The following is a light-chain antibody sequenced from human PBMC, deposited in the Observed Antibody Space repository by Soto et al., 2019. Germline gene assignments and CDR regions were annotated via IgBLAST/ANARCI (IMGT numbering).Light chain of an antibody. CDR3: SSYTSGNTRI. Sequence: QSALTQPASVSGSPGQSITISCTGSNSDVGGYNYVSWYQQYPGKVPKLMIYDVSDRPSGVSNRFSGSKSGNTASLTISGLQAEDEADYYCSSYTSGNTRIFDGGTKVTVL. V-gene: IGLV2-14*01. CDR2: DVS. J-gene: IGLJ2*01. CDR1: NSDVGGYNY.